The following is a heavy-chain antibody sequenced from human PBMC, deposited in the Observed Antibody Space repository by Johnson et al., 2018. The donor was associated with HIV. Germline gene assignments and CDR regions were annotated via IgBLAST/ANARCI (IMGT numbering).Heavy chain of an antibody. CDR3: ARAIAAAGSSLEDDA. CDR2: INWNGNTI. Sequence: VQLVESGGGVVQPGGSLRLSCKASGFTFSNYGIHWVRQAPGKGLEWVSGINWNGNTIGYGDSVKGRFTISRDNTENALYLQMNRLRAEDTALYYCARAIAAAGSSLEDDAWGQGTMVTVSS. V-gene: IGHV3-20*04. D-gene: IGHD6-13*01. J-gene: IGHJ3*01. CDR1: GFTFSNYG.